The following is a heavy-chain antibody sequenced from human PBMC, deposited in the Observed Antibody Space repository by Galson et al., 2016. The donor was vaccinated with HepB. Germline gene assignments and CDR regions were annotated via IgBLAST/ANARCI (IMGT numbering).Heavy chain of an antibody. CDR2: IFYTGTT. CDR3: ARLMAIGAFDY. D-gene: IGHD5-24*01. J-gene: IGHJ4*02. Sequence: SETLSLTCTVSGGSISTNNHYWVWVRQPPGKGLEWVGTIFYTGTTYYSPSPKRRVNVSVDTSRNQFSLKLTSVTAADTAVYFCARLMAIGAFDYWGQGILVTVSS. V-gene: IGHV4-39*01. CDR1: GGSISTNNHY.